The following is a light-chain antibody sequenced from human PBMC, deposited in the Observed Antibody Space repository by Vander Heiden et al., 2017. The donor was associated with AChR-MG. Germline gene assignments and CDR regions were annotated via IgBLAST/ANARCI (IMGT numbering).Light chain of an antibody. CDR3: QQRSNWPLT. V-gene: IGKV3-11*01. CDR1: QSVSSY. CDR2: DAS. Sequence: EIVLTQSPATLSLSPGERATLSCRASQSVSSYLAWYQQKPGQAPRLLIYDASNRATGIPARFSGSGSGTDFTLTISSLEPEDFAVYSCQQRSNWPLTFGGGTRWRSN. J-gene: IGKJ4*01.